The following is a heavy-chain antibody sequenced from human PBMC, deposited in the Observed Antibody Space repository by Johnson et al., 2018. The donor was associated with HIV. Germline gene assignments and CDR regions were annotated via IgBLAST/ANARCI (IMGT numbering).Heavy chain of an antibody. J-gene: IGHJ3*02. CDR3: AKVSGYYDSLSAGWAFDI. CDR1: GFTFSSYA. D-gene: IGHD3-22*01. V-gene: IGHV3-30*04. CDR2: ISYDGSGK. Sequence: QMQLVESGGGVVQPGRSLRLSCAASGFTFSSYAMHWVRQAPGKGLEWVAVISYDGSGKYYADSVKGRFTISRDNSKNTLYLQMNSLRAEDTAVYYCAKVSGYYDSLSAGWAFDIWGQGTMVTVSS.